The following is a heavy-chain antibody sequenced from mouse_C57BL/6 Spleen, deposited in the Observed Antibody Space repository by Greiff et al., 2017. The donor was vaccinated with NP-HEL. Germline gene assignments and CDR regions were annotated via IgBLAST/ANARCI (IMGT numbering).Heavy chain of an antibody. CDR1: GYTFTSYW. D-gene: IGHD4-1*01. Sequence: VQLQQSGAELVKPGASVKLSCKASGYTFTSYWMHWVKQRPGQGLEWIGMIHPNSGSTNYNEKFKSKATLTVDKSSSTAYMQLSSLTSEDSAVYYCARGLTGTGYFDYWGQGTTLTVSS. CDR3: ARGLTGTGYFDY. CDR2: IHPNSGST. V-gene: IGHV1-64*01. J-gene: IGHJ2*01.